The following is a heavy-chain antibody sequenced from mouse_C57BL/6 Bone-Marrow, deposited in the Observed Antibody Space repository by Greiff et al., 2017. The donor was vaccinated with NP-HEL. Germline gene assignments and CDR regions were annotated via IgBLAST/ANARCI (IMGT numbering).Heavy chain of an antibody. V-gene: IGHV1-18*01. CDR1: GYTFTDYN. D-gene: IGHD1-1*01. Sequence: VHVKQSGPELVKPGASVKIPCKASGYTFTDYNMDWVKQSHGKSLEWIGDINPNNGGTIYNQKFKGKATLTVDKSSSTAYMELRSLTSEDTAVYYCASGVVEGFAYWGQGTLVTVSA. CDR3: ASGVVEGFAY. CDR2: INPNNGGT. J-gene: IGHJ3*01.